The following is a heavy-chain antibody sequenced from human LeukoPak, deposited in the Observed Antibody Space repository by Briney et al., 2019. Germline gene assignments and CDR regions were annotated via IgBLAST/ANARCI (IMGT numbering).Heavy chain of an antibody. D-gene: IGHD6-13*01. CDR2: IRSSSSYI. CDR3: ARDVAAGTFDY. J-gene: IGHJ4*02. CDR1: GFTLSSYS. Sequence: GGSLRLSCAASGFTLSSYSMNWVRQAPGKGLEWVSSIRSSSSYIYYADSVKGRFTISRDNAKNSLYLQMNSLRAEDTAVYYCARDVAAGTFDYWGQGTLVTVSS. V-gene: IGHV3-21*01.